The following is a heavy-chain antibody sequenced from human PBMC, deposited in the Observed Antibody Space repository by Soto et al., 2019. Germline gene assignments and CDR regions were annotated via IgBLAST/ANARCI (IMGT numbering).Heavy chain of an antibody. V-gene: IGHV4-39*01. CDR1: GGSISSRSFY. CDR2: IYYSGST. D-gene: IGHD2-2*01. Sequence: SETLSLTCTVSGGSISSRSFYWGWIRQPPGMGLEWIGSIYYSGSTDYDPSLKSRLSISVDTSKNQFSLRLSSVTAADTAVYYCASRSSYCRHTTCYEDYFDDWGQGILVTVSS. CDR3: ASRSSYCRHTTCYEDYFDD. J-gene: IGHJ4*02.